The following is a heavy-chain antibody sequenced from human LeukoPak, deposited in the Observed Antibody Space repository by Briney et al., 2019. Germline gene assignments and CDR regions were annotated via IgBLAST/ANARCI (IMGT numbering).Heavy chain of an antibody. CDR1: GFNVSRNY. CDR3: ARDLPRGNWEY. CDR2: IYSAGNT. V-gene: IGHV3-53*01. Sequence: GGSLRLSCAASGFNVSRNYMRWVRQAPGKGLEWVSVIYSAGNTYYADSVKGRFIISRDNSKNTVYLQMNSLRDEDTATYYCARDLPRGNWEYWGQGTLVSVSS. D-gene: IGHD7-27*01. J-gene: IGHJ4*02.